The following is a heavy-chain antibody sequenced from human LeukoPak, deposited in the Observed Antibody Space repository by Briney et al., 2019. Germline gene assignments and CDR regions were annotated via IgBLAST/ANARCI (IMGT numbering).Heavy chain of an antibody. CDR1: GFTVSSKY. J-gene: IGHJ4*02. Sequence: GGSLRLSXAASGFTVSSKYMIWVRRAPGKGLEWVSVLYSGGSTYYADSVKGRFTISRDNSKNTLYLQMNSLRPEDTAVYYCAAGQLLWNYFDYWGQGTLVTVSS. D-gene: IGHD2-2*01. CDR2: LYSGGST. V-gene: IGHV3-66*02. CDR3: AAGQLLWNYFDY.